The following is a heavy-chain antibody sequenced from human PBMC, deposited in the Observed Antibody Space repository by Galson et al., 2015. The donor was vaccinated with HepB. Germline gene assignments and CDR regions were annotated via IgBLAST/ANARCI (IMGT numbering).Heavy chain of an antibody. V-gene: IGHV6-1*01. CDR2: TYFMSKWHN. D-gene: IGHD6-13*01. Sequence: CAISGDSVSSNSASWNWVRQSPSRGLEWLGRTYFMSKWHNDYAVSVKSRITIIEDTSKNQFSLQLRSVTAADTAVYYCARASSYSSSYYDFWGQGILVTVSS. CDR1: GDSVSSNSAS. J-gene: IGHJ4*02. CDR3: ARASSYSSSYYDF.